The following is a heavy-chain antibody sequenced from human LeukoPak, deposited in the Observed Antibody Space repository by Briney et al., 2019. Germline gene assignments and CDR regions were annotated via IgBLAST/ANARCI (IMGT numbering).Heavy chain of an antibody. Sequence: GASVKVSCKASGYTFISYDINWVRQVTGQGLEWMGWMNPNSGNTGYAQKFRGRVTITRNTSISTAFMELSSLRPEDTAVYYCARRAVGNSYYYSMDVWGKGTTVTVSS. CDR2: MNPNSGNT. CDR1: GYTFISYD. D-gene: IGHD6-19*01. J-gene: IGHJ6*03. CDR3: ARRAVGNSYYYSMDV. V-gene: IGHV1-8*03.